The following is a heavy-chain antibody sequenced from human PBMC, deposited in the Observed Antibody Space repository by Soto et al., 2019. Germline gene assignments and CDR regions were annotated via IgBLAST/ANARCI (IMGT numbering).Heavy chain of an antibody. D-gene: IGHD6-19*01. V-gene: IGHV1-18*01. CDR1: GYTFTSYG. J-gene: IGHJ4*02. CDR2: ISAYNGNT. CDR3: AMDCRGLRGCPPVDY. Sequence: QVKLVQSGAEVKKPGASVKVSCKASGYTFTSYGISWVRQAPGQGLEWMGWISAYNGNTNSAHKLQGRVTMTTDTYTSTADIGLMSRRSDDTAVYYCAMDCRGLRGCPPVDYGGQGTLVTVSS.